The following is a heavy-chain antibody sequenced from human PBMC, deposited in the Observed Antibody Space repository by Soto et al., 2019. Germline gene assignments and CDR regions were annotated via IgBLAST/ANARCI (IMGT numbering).Heavy chain of an antibody. CDR2: ISTYKGNT. J-gene: IGHJ1*01. V-gene: IGHV1-18*01. CDR1: GYTFTSYG. CDR3: AGAYCGGDCPAGYFQH. D-gene: IGHD2-21*02. Sequence: ASVKVSCKTSGYTFTSYGISWVRQAPGQGLEWMGWISTYKGNTNYAQKFQGRVTMTTDTSTSTAYMELRSLRSDDTAVYYCAGAYCGGDCPAGYFQHWGQGTLVTVSS.